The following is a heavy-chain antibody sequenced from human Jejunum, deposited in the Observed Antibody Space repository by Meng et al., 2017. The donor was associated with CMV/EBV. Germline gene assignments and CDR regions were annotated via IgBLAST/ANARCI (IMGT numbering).Heavy chain of an antibody. CDR1: GYPFTDHF. D-gene: IGHD1-1*01. Sequence: SGYPFTDHFIHWVRQVPGQGLEWMGWINPSSGATGYAQKFQGRVSMTRDTSISTAYMELRTLTSDDTAVYYCARPMDKSSWKEWFDPWGQGTQVTVSS. J-gene: IGHJ5*02. CDR2: INPSSGAT. V-gene: IGHV1-2*02. CDR3: ARPMDKSSWKEWFDP.